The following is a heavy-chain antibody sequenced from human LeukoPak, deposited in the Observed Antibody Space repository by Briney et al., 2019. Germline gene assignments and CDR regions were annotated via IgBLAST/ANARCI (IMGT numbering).Heavy chain of an antibody. CDR3: ARKKSELYFDY. Sequence: ASVKVSCKASGYTFTSYYMHWVRQAPGQGLEWMGIINPSGGSTSYAQKFQGRVTMTRDTSTSTVYMELRSLRSDDTAVYYCARKKSELYFDYWGQGTLVTVSS. CDR2: INPSGGST. D-gene: IGHD5-24*01. CDR1: GYTFTSYY. V-gene: IGHV1-46*01. J-gene: IGHJ4*02.